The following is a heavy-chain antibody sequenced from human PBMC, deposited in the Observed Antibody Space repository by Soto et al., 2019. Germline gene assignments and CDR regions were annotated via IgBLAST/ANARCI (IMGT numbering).Heavy chain of an antibody. D-gene: IGHD3-10*01. CDR1: CDTFTSYC. Sequence: GASVKVSCKASCDTFTSYCISCVRRAPGQVLEWMGWISAYNGNTNYAQKLQGRVTMTTDTSTSTAYMELRSLRSDDTAVYYCARDSKGLWFGELLHAFDIWGQGTMVIVSS. J-gene: IGHJ3*02. V-gene: IGHV1-18*01. CDR2: ISAYNGNT. CDR3: ARDSKGLWFGELLHAFDI.